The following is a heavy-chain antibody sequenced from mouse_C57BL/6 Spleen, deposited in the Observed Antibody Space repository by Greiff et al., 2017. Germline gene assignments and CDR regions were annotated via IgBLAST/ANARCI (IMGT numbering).Heavy chain of an antibody. CDR3: TRVAFDGFAY. Sequence: DVKLQESGEGLVKPGGSLKLSCAASGFTFSSYAMSWVRQTPEKRLEWVAYISSGGDYIYYADTVKGRFTISRDNARNTLYLQMSSLKSEDTAMYYCTRVAFDGFAYWGQGTLVTVSA. V-gene: IGHV5-9-1*02. CDR1: GFTFSSYA. J-gene: IGHJ3*01. CDR2: ISSGGDYI. D-gene: IGHD2-3*01.